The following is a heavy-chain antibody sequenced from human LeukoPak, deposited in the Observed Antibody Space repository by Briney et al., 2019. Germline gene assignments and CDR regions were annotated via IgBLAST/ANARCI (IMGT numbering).Heavy chain of an antibody. CDR2: IKEDGSET. CDR1: GFAFSRSW. CDR3: SKSLNY. V-gene: IGHV3-7*01. J-gene: IGHJ4*02. Sequence: LAGGSLRLSCAASGFAFSRSWMDWVRQAPGKGLEWVANIKEDGSETYYVDSAKGRFTISRDNAKNSLFLQVDSLRVEDTAIYYCSKSLNYWGQGTLVTVSP.